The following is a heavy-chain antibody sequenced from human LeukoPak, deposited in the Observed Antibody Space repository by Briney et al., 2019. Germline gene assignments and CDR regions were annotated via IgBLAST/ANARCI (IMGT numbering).Heavy chain of an antibody. Sequence: GGSLRLSCAASGFTFSTYAVSWVRQAPGKGLEWVSAITGSGGATYYADSVKGRFTISRDNSKNTLYLQMSSLRAEDTAVYYCATDRGRHYDSKGYYWGYSVDPWGQGILVTVST. J-gene: IGHJ5*02. D-gene: IGHD3-22*01. CDR2: ITGSGGAT. CDR1: GFTFSTYA. CDR3: ATDRGRHYDSKGYYWGYSVDP. V-gene: IGHV3-23*01.